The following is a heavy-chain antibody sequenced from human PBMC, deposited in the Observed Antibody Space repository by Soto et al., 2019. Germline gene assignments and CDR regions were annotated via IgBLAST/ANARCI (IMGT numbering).Heavy chain of an antibody. V-gene: IGHV1-69*01. Sequence: QVQLVQSGAEVKKPGSSVKVSCKASGGTFSSYAISWVQQAPGQGLEWMGGIIPIFGTANYAQKFQGRVTITADESTSTAYMELSSLRSEDTAVYYCAKADIVVVPAALRDYYYGMDVWGQGTTVTVSS. J-gene: IGHJ6*02. CDR3: AKADIVVVPAALRDYYYGMDV. D-gene: IGHD2-2*01. CDR2: IIPIFGTA. CDR1: GGTFSSYA.